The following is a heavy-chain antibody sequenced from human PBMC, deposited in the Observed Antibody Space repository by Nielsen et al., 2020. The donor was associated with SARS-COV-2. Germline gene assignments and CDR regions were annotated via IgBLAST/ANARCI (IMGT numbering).Heavy chain of an antibody. J-gene: IGHJ4*02. V-gene: IGHV3-74*01. CDR2: INSDGSST. CDR3: ARDIWFGEFGY. Sequence: GESLKISCAASGFTFSSYWMHWVRQAPGEGLVWVSRINSDGSSTSYADSVKGRFTISRDNAKNTLYLQMNSLRAEDTAVYYCARDIWFGEFGYWGQGTLVTVSS. CDR1: GFTFSSYW. D-gene: IGHD3-10*01.